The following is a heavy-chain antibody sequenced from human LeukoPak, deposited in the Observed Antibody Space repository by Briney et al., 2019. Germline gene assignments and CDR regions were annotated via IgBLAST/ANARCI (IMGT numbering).Heavy chain of an antibody. J-gene: IGHJ4*02. V-gene: IGHV3-30*18. CDR1: GFTFSNYG. D-gene: IGHD4-23*01. Sequence: PGSSLRLSCAASGFTFSNYGMHWVRQAPGKGLEWVAVISWNGIVQYYADSVKGRFTISRDNSKNTLYLQMNSLRAEDTAVYYCAKGAWKLASAVGHYWGQGTLVTVSS. CDR3: AKGAWKLASAVGHY. CDR2: ISWNGIVQ.